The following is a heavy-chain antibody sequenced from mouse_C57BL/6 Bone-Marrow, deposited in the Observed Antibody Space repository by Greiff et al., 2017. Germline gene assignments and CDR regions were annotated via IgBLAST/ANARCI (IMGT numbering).Heavy chain of an antibody. D-gene: IGHD2-4*01. CDR2: INPSSGYT. Sequence: VMLVESGAELARPGASVKMSCKASGYTFTSYTMHWVKQRPGQGLEWIGYINPSSGYTKYNQKFKDKATLTVDKSSSTAYMQLSSLTSEDSAVYYCAENYERGLAYWGQGTLVTVSA. CDR3: AENYERGLAY. V-gene: IGHV1-4*01. CDR1: GYTFTSYT. J-gene: IGHJ3*01.